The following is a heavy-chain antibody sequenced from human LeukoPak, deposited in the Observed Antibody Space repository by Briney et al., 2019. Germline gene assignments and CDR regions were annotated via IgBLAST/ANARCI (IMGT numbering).Heavy chain of an antibody. J-gene: IGHJ4*02. CDR2: INDNGDGR. CDR3: ARVFRKNWDYYDSSGYYIDY. CDR1: GFTFSSYA. D-gene: IGHD3-22*01. V-gene: IGHV3-23*01. Sequence: GGSLRLSCAASGFTFSSYAMSWVRQAPGKGLEWVSAINDNGDGRKYADSVKGRFTISRDNSKNTLYLQMNSLRAEDTAVYYCARVFRKNWDYYDSSGYYIDYWGQGTLVTVSS.